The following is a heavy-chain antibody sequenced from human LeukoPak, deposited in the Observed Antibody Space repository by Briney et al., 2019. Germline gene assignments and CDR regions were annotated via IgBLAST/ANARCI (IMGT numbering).Heavy chain of an antibody. V-gene: IGHV1-69*06. CDR3: ASGDYGGPFDY. CDR1: GGTFSSYA. CDR2: IIPIFGTA. D-gene: IGHD4-23*01. Sequence: SVKVSCKASGGTFSSYAISWVRQSPGQGLEWMGGIIPIFGTANYAQKFQGRVTITADKSTSTAYMELSSLRSEDTAVYYCASGDYGGPFDYWGQGTLVTVSS. J-gene: IGHJ4*02.